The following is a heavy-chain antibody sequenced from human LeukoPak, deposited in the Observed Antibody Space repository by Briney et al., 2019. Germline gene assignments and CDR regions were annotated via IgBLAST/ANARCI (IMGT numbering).Heavy chain of an antibody. CDR2: ISASGGST. V-gene: IGHV3-23*01. J-gene: IGHJ4*02. D-gene: IGHD1-26*01. CDR1: GFTFSSSA. Sequence: PGGSLRLSCAASGFTFSSSAMSWVRQVPGKGLEWVSGISASGGSTSYADSVKGRFTISRDNSKNTLYLQMNSLRAEDTAVYYCAKDPELPEGYWGQGTLVTVSS. CDR3: AKDPELPEGY.